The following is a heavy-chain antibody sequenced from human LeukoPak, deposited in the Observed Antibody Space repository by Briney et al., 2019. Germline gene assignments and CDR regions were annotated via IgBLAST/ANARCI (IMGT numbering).Heavy chain of an antibody. CDR1: GYTFTSYA. CDR3: ARGIAAAENWYFDL. Sequence: ASVKVSCKASGYTFTSYAMHWVRQAPGQRLEWMGWINAGNGNTKYSQKFQGRVTITRDTSASTAYMELSSLRSEDTAVYYCARGIAAAENWYFDLWGRGTLVTVSS. CDR2: INAGNGNT. D-gene: IGHD6-13*01. V-gene: IGHV1-3*01. J-gene: IGHJ2*01.